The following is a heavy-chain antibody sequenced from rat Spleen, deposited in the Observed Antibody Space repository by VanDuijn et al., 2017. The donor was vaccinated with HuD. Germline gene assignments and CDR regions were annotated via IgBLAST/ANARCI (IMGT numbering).Heavy chain of an antibody. CDR3: ARRFDFDY. J-gene: IGHJ2*01. Sequence: EVQLVESDGGLVQPGRSLKLSCAASGFTFSDYAMAWVRQAPGKGLEWVSSINPDGGSTYYPDSVKGRFTISRDNAKSTLYLQMDSLRSEDTATYYCARRFDFDYWGQGVMVTVSS. V-gene: IGHV5-17*01. CDR2: INPDGGST. D-gene: IGHD4-3*01. CDR1: GFTFSDYA.